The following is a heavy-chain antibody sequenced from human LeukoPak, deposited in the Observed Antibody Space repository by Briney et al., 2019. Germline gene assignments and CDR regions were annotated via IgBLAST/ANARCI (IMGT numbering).Heavy chain of an antibody. Sequence: GGSLRLSCAASGFTFSRYWMSWVRQAPGKGLEWVSVIYSGGSTYYADSVKGRFTISRDNSKNTLYLQMNSLRAEDTAVYYCATKDYGSGSFPPSYWGQGTLVTVSS. CDR1: GFTFSRYW. D-gene: IGHD3-10*01. CDR2: IYSGGST. J-gene: IGHJ4*02. CDR3: ATKDYGSGSFPPSY. V-gene: IGHV3-66*01.